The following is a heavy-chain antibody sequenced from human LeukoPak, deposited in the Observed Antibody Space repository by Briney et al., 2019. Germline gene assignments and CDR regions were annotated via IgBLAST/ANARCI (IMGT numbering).Heavy chain of an antibody. J-gene: IGHJ4*02. CDR1: GFTVGSSY. D-gene: IGHD6-19*01. Sequence: GGSLRLSCAASGFTVGSSYMSWVRQSPGKGLEWVSVIYSGGSTFYADSVKGRFTISRDNSKNTLYLQMNNLRAEDTAVYYCARHPVAGTYWGQGTLVTVSS. V-gene: IGHV3-53*01. CDR2: IYSGGST. CDR3: ARHPVAGTY.